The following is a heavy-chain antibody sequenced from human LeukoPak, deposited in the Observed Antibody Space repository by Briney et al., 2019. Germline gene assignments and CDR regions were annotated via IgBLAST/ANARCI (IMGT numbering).Heavy chain of an antibody. V-gene: IGHV4-59*01. CDR2: IYYSGST. J-gene: IGHJ6*03. CDR1: GGSISSYY. D-gene: IGHD6-6*01. CDR3: ARGSSSSFGLYYYYYYYMDV. Sequence: PSETLSLTCTVSGGSISSYYWSWIRQPPGKGLEWIGYIYYSGSTNYNPSLKSRVTISVDTSKNQFSLKLSSVTAADTAVYYCARGSSSSFGLYYYYYYYMDVWGKGTTVTVSS.